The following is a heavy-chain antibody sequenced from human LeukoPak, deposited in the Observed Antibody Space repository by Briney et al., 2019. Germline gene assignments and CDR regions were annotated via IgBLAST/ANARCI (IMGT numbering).Heavy chain of an antibody. CDR2: IYYSGST. V-gene: IGHV4-59*01. J-gene: IGHJ4*02. CDR3: ARVIGSGWTSNFDY. CDR1: GGSISSYY. D-gene: IGHD6-19*01. Sequence: SETLSLTCTVSGGSISSYYWSWIRQPRGKGLEWIGYIYYSGSTNYNPSLKSRVTISVDTSKNQFSLKLRSVTAADTAVYYCARVIGSGWTSNFDYWGQGNPVTVSS.